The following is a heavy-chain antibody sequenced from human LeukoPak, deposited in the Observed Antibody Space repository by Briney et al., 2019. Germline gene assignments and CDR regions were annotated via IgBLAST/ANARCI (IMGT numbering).Heavy chain of an antibody. CDR3: AKTSDQLLYSKFDF. J-gene: IGHJ4*02. CDR2: IQYDGSFK. CDR1: GFTFSFYG. D-gene: IGHD2-2*02. Sequence: PGGSLRLSCSTSGFTFSFYGMHWVRQAPGKGVEWVAFIQYDGSFKFYADSVQGRFSISRDNSKNTLFLQMNSLRADDTAVYYCAKTSDQLLYSKFDFWGQGTLVTVSS. V-gene: IGHV3-30*02.